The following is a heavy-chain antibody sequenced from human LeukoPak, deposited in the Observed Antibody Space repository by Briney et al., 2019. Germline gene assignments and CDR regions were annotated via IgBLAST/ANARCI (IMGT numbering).Heavy chain of an antibody. CDR3: AKGASRDGGVSGA. D-gene: IGHD2-8*02. CDR1: GFTFDDYA. Sequence: GGSLRLSCAASGFTFDDYATHWVRQAPGKGLEWVSGISWNSGSIGYADSVKGRFTISRDNAKNSLYLQMNRLRAEDTALYYCAKGASRDGGVSGAWGQGTLVTVSS. J-gene: IGHJ5*02. V-gene: IGHV3-9*01. CDR2: ISWNSGSI.